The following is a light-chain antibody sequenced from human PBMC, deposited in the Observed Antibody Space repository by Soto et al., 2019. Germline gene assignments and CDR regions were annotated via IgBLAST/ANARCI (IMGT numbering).Light chain of an antibody. Sequence: EIVLTQSPATLSLSPGEGASLSCRANQSVTRYIAWYQQKRGQAPRLLIYDASNRAAGIPARFSGSGSGTDCTRTFSRLEPEDCAVYYCQQRSDGPRTFGKGTKGEIK. CDR1: QSVTRY. J-gene: IGKJ1*01. V-gene: IGKV3-11*01. CDR2: DAS. CDR3: QQRSDGPRT.